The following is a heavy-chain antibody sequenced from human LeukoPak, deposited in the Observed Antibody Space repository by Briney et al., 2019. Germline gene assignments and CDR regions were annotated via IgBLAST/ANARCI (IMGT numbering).Heavy chain of an antibody. CDR3: ARAVRSDFWSGYYLYYFDY. J-gene: IGHJ4*02. CDR2: IYTSGST. D-gene: IGHD3-3*01. Sequence: SETRSLTCTVSGGSISSGSYYWSWIRQPAGMGLEWIGRIYTSGSTNYYPSLKRRVTISVDTSKNQSSAKLSSVTAADSAVYCCARAVRSDFWSGYYLYYFDYWGQGTLVTVSS. V-gene: IGHV4-61*02. CDR1: GGSISSGSYY.